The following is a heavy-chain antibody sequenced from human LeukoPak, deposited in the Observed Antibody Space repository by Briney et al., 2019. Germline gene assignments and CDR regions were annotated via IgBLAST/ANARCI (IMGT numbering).Heavy chain of an antibody. D-gene: IGHD3-22*01. J-gene: IGHJ4*02. CDR2: ISYDGSNK. CDR1: GFTFSSYA. CDR3: TTVPNPIYYSSGPEEYYFDY. V-gene: IGHV3-30-3*01. Sequence: GRSLRLSCAASGFTFSSYAMHWVRQAPGKGLEWVAVISYDGSNKYYADSVKGRFTISRDNSKNTLYLQMNSLKTEDTAVYYCTTVPNPIYYSSGPEEYYFDYWGQGTLVTVSS.